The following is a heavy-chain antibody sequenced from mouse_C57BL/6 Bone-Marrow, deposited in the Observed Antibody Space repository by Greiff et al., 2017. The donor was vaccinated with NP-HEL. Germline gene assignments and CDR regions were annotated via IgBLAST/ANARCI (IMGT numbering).Heavy chain of an antibody. CDR2: IDPENGDT. V-gene: IGHV14-4*01. J-gene: IGHJ2*01. CDR1: GFNIKDDY. CDR3: TTERYYGAYCDY. Sequence: VQLQQSGAELVRPGASVKLSCTASGFNIKDDYMHWVKQRPEQGLEWIGWIDPENGDTEYASKFQGKATITADTSSNTAYLQLSSLTSEDTAVYYCTTERYYGAYCDYWGQGTTLTVSS. D-gene: IGHD1-1*01.